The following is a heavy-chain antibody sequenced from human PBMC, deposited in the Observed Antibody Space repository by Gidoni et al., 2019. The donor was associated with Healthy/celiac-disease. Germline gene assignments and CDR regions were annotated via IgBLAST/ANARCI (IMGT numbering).Heavy chain of an antibody. CDR1: CGSINSGGYF. V-gene: IGHV4-30-2*06. D-gene: IGHD3-3*01. J-gene: IGHJ3*02. Sequence: QLQLQESVSGLVKPSQTLSLTCTVSCGSINSGGYFWNWIRQSPGKGLEWIGNIYHSGTTYYNPSLKRRVTISLDRSKNHFSLMLTSVTATDTAVYYCARAKIRGGYDFGKAFDIWGQGTMVIVSS. CDR3: ARAKIRGGYDFGKAFDI. CDR2: IYHSGTT.